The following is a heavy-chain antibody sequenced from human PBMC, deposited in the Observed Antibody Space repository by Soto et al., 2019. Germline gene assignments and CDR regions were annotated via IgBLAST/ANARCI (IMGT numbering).Heavy chain of an antibody. CDR2: INPNSGGT. V-gene: IGHV1-2*02. D-gene: IGHD6-6*01. CDR3: ARALSLGIAAHP. J-gene: IGHJ6*02. Sequence: ASVKVSCKASGYNFTGYYMHCVRQDPGQGLEWMGWINPNSGGTNYAQKFQGRVTMTGDTSISTAYMELSRLRSDDTAVYYCARALSLGIAAHPWGQGTTVTVSS. CDR1: GYNFTGYY.